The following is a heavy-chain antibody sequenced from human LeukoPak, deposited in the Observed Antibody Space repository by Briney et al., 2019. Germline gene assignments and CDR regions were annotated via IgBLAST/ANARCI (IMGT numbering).Heavy chain of an antibody. V-gene: IGHV3-23*01. Sequence: PGGSLRLSCAASGFTFSSYGMSWVRQAPGKGLEWVSAISGSGGSTYYADSVKGRFTISRDNSKNTLYLQMNSLRAEDTAVYYCAKDTIFGVVILDYWGQGTLVTVSS. CDR3: AKDTIFGVVILDY. J-gene: IGHJ4*02. CDR2: ISGSGGST. D-gene: IGHD3-3*01. CDR1: GFTFSSYG.